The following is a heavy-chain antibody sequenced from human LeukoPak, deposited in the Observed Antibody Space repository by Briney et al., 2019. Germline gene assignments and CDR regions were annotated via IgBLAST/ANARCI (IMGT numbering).Heavy chain of an antibody. CDR2: LSKSGNT. CDR1: GGSISSYY. J-gene: IGHJ5*02. D-gene: IGHD7-27*01. Sequence: PSETLSLTCTVSGGSISSYYWSWIRLPPGKGLEWIGYLSKSGNTNYSPSLKSRVTIFGDTSKNQFSLKLSSVTAADTAIYYCATVALTGWTFDPWGQGTLVTVSS. CDR3: ATVALTGWTFDP. V-gene: IGHV4-59*12.